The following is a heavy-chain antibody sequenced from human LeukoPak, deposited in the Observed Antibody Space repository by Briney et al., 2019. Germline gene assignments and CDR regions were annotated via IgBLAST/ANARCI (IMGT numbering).Heavy chain of an antibody. J-gene: IGHJ4*02. CDR3: ASLSTAGFDY. CDR1: GYIFTSYW. V-gene: IGHV5-51*01. Sequence: GGSLKISCKGSGYIFTSYWIGWVRQMPRGGLEWMGVIYPDDSDTRYSPSFQGQVTISADKSISTAYLQWSSMKASDTAMYYCASLSTAGFDYWGQGTLVTVSS. CDR2: IYPDDSDT. D-gene: IGHD2/OR15-2a*01.